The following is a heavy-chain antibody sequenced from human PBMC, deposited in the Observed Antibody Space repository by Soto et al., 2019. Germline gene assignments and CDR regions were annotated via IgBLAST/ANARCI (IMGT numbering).Heavy chain of an antibody. CDR2: IKSKTDGGTT. CDR3: TTDLYPNWNDVRMAFSY. J-gene: IGHJ4*02. Sequence: PGGSLRLSCAASGFTFSNAWMSWVRQAPGKGLEWVGRIKSKTDGGTTDYAAPVKGRFTISRDDSKNTLYLQMNSLKTEDTAVYYCTTDLYPNWNDVRMAFSYWGQGTLVTVSS. V-gene: IGHV3-15*01. D-gene: IGHD1-20*01. CDR1: GFTFSNAW.